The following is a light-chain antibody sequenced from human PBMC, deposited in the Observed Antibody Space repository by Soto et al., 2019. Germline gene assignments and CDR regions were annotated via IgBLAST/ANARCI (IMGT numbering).Light chain of an antibody. J-gene: IGLJ2*01. CDR2: RND. Sequence: QSVLTQPPSASGTPGQRVTISCSGSSSNIGSNYVYWYQQLPGTAPKLLIYRNDQRPSGVPDRFSGSKSGTSASLAISGLRSEDEGDYYCAAWDDSLSGVVFDGGTKLTVL. V-gene: IGLV1-47*01. CDR3: AAWDDSLSGVV. CDR1: SSNIGSNY.